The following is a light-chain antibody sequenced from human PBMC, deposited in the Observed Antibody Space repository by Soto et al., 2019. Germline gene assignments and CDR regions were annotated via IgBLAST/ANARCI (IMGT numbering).Light chain of an antibody. CDR3: CSYPGSPYV. J-gene: IGLJ1*01. CDR1: SSDVGGYDY. V-gene: IGLV2-11*01. Sequence: QSALTQPRSVSGSPGQSVALSFTGSSSDVGGYDYVSWFQQHPGNAPKLMIYDVSKRPSGVPDRFSGAKSGNTASLTSSGLQAEDEADYYGCSYPGSPYVFGTGTKVTVL. CDR2: DVS.